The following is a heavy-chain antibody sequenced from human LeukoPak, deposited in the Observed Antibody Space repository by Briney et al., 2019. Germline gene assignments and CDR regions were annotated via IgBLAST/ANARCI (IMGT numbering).Heavy chain of an antibody. CDR3: ARSPYCSSTSCYTYFDY. CDR1: GFSLSTSGMR. J-gene: IGHJ4*02. V-gene: IGHV2-70*04. Sequence: SGPALVNPTQALTLTCTFSGFSLSTSGMRVSWIRQPPVKALEWLALSDWDEDKFYITSLKTRLAISKDTSKNQVVLTMTNMDPVDTATYYCARSPYCSSTSCYTYFDYWGQGTLVTVSS. CDR2: SDWDEDK. D-gene: IGHD2-2*02.